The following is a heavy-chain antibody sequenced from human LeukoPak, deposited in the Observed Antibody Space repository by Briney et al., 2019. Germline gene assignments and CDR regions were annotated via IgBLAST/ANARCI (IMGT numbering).Heavy chain of an antibody. CDR3: ARGQQWAPPNC. J-gene: IGHJ4*02. CDR1: GGSIITSGYY. V-gene: IGHV4-31*03. Sequence: SETLSLTCTVSGGSIITSGYYWTWIRQHEGRGLQWIGYIYNSGTTYYNPSLRSRVTLSVDTSETRFSLKLNSVTAADTAVYFCARGQQWAPPNCWGQGTLVTVSS. D-gene: IGHD6-19*01. CDR2: IYNSGTT.